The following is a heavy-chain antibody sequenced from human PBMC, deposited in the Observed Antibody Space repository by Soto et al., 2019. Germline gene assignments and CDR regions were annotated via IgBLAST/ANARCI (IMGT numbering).Heavy chain of an antibody. CDR3: ARGAFAYCSGGSCYLNWFDP. V-gene: IGHV4-59*01. J-gene: IGHJ5*02. D-gene: IGHD2-15*01. CDR2: IYYSGST. CDR1: GGSISSYY. Sequence: SETLSLTCTVSGGSISSYYWSWIRQPPGKGLEWIGYIYYSGSTNYNPSLKSRVTISVDTSKNQFSLKLSSVTAADTAVYYCARGAFAYCSGGSCYLNWFDPWGQGTRVTVSS.